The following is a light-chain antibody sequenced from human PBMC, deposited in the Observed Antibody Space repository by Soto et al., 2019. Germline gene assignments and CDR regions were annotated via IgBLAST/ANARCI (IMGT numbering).Light chain of an antibody. CDR2: DTF. Sequence: EIVLTQSPGTLSLSPGERATLSCRASQSLSSDLAWYQQKVGQAPRLLIYDTFNRATGIPARFSGSGSGTDFTLTINNLQPEDFAVYYCQQRSNWPITFGQGTRLEI. J-gene: IGKJ5*01. CDR3: QQRSNWPIT. CDR1: QSLSSD. V-gene: IGKV3-11*01.